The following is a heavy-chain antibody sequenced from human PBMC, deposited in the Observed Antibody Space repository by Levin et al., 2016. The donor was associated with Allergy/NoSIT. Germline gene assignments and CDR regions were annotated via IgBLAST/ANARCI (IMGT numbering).Heavy chain of an antibody. CDR1: GFTFSVYS. D-gene: IGHD1-1*01. J-gene: IGHJ6*02. CDR3: ARDVGNKKGHGMDV. Sequence: GESLKISCAASGFTFSVYSLHWVRQAPGKGLEWVALILPDGSSKYYADSVKGRFTISRDNSKNTLDLQMTSLTAEDTAAYYCARDVGNKKGHGMDVWGQGTTVTVSS. CDR2: ILPDGSSK. V-gene: IGHV3-30*04.